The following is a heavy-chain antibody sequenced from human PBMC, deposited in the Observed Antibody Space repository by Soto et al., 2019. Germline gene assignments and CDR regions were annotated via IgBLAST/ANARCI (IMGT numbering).Heavy chain of an antibody. D-gene: IGHD2-2*02. Sequence: SETLSLTCTVSGGSISSYYWNWIRQPAGKGLEWIGRFSTSGSTNYNPSLRSRATMSVDTSKSQFSLKLSSVSAADTAVYYCARGYRWFDPWGQGTLVTVSS. CDR1: GGSISSYY. CDR2: FSTSGST. CDR3: ARGYRWFDP. V-gene: IGHV4-4*07. J-gene: IGHJ5*02.